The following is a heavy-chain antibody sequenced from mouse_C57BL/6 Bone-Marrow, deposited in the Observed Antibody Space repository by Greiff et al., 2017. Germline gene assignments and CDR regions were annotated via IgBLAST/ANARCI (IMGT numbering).Heavy chain of an antibody. CDR1: GFTFTSYS. Sequence: QVQLQQSGAELVKPGASVKLSCKASGFTFTSYSIPWVQQRPGRGLEWIGRIDPNSGCTYYHENFKSQAPMTVDKPSNTAYLQLSSLTSEDSAVYDCTRYHYYYGSSYYAMDYWGQGTSATVSS. V-gene: IGHV1-72*01. D-gene: IGHD1-1*01. CDR3: TRYHYYYGSSYYAMDY. CDR2: IDPNSGCT. J-gene: IGHJ4*01.